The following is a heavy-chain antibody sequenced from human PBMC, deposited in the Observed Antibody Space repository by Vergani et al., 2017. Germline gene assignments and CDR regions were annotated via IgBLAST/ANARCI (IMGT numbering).Heavy chain of an antibody. CDR1: GGTFSSYT. CDR2: IIPILGIA. D-gene: IGHD6-13*01. Sequence: QVQLVQSGAEVKKPGSSVKVSCKASGGTFSSYTISWVRQAPGQGLEWMGRIIPILGIANYAQKFQGRVTITADKSTSTAYMELSSLRSEDTAVYYCAREYSSSWYEGSNFDYWGHGTLVTVSS. J-gene: IGHJ4*01. CDR3: AREYSSSWYEGSNFDY. V-gene: IGHV1-69*08.